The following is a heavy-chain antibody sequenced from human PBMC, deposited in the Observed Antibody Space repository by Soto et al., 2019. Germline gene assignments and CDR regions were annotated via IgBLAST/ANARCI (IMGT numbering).Heavy chain of an antibody. CDR2: IYPADSDT. J-gene: IGHJ4*02. Sequence: GESLKISCQGSGNSFISYWVGWVRQRPGEGLEWMGIIYPADSDTRYSPSFQGQVTISADRSINTAYLQWSSLKASDTAMYYCARLLVARMSYIDYWGQGTLVTVSS. V-gene: IGHV5-51*01. CDR1: GNSFISYW. CDR3: ARLLVARMSYIDY. D-gene: IGHD2-15*01.